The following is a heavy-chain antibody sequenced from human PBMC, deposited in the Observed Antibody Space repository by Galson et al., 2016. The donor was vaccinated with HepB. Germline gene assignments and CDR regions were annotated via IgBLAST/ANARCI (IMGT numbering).Heavy chain of an antibody. J-gene: IGHJ6*04. Sequence: SLRLSCAASGFTFSSYGMHWVRQAPGKGLQWVAVVWYDGSNKYYADSVKGRFTISRDNSKSTLYLQMNSLRAEDTAVYYCARKKLVPVASLVSYYYYAMDVWGKGTTVTVSS. CDR2: VWYDGSNK. V-gene: IGHV3-33*01. D-gene: IGHD2-2*01. CDR3: ARKKLVPVASLVSYYYYAMDV. CDR1: GFTFSSYG.